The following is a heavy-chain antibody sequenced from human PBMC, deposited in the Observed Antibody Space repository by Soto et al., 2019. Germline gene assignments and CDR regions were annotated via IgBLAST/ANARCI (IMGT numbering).Heavy chain of an antibody. CDR3: ARLTSAGSYYRFDS. CDR2: IYYSGST. D-gene: IGHD3-10*01. CDR1: GDSIGSYY. J-gene: IGHJ5*01. Sequence: SETLSLTCTVSGDSIGSYYWSWIRQPPGKGLEWIGYIYYSGSTNYNPSLKSRVTISVDTSKNQFSLKLSSVTAADTAAYYCARLTSAGSYYRFDSWGQGTLVTVSS. V-gene: IGHV4-59*08.